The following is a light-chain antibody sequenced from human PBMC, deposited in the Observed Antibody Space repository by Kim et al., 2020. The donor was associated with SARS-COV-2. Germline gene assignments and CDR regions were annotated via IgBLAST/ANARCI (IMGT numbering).Light chain of an antibody. J-gene: IGKJ4*01. CDR2: NAS. V-gene: IGKV3-11*01. Sequence: EIVLTQSPGPLSVSPGDTATLSCRASQSVGRFLAWYQHSPGQVPRLLISNASNRATGVPARFSGSGSGTDFALTINNLEPEDFTVYYCQQHSDWPLTFGGGTKVEIK. CDR3: QQHSDWPLT. CDR1: QSVGRF.